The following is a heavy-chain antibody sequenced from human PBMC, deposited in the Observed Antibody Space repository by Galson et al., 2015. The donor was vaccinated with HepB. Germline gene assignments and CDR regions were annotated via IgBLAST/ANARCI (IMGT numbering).Heavy chain of an antibody. J-gene: IGHJ4*02. D-gene: IGHD6-13*01. Sequence: SLRLSCAASGFTFSTYSMNWVRQAPGKGLEWISYISSSSDSIYYADSVKGRFTISRDNAKNSLYLQMNGLRDEDTAVYFCARRAYSSAWYDYWGQGTLVTVSS. CDR2: ISSSSDSI. V-gene: IGHV3-48*02. CDR3: ARRAYSSAWYDY. CDR1: GFTFSTYS.